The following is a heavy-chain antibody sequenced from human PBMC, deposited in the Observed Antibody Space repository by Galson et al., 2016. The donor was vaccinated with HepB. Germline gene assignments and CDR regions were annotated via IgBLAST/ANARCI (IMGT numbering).Heavy chain of an antibody. Sequence: SVKVSCKASGYTFTTYDINWVRQAPGQGLEWVGRMHPKTGDTDYAQKFQGRVTMARNTSINTAYMEMSGLTSGDSAMYYCAKRRRNNQASKFAYGMDVGGQGTTVTVSS. CDR2: MHPKTGDT. V-gene: IGHV1-8*01. CDR3: AKRRRNNQASKFAYGMDV. D-gene: IGHD1/OR15-1a*01. CDR1: GYTFTTYD. J-gene: IGHJ6*02.